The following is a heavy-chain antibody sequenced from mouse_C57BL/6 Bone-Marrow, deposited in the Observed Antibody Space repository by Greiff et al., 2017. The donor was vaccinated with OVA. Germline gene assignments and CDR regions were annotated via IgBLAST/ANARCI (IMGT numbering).Heavy chain of an antibody. D-gene: IGHD6-5*01. CDR2: FSGGGGNT. Sequence: EVMLVESGGGLVKPGGSLKLSCAASGFTFSSYTMSWVRQTPEKRLEWVATFSGGGGNTYYPASVKGRFTISRDNAKNTLYLQLSSLRSDDTALYYCAPIFHWYFDVWGTGTTVTVSS. J-gene: IGHJ1*03. CDR1: GFTFSSYT. CDR3: APIFHWYFDV. V-gene: IGHV5-9*01.